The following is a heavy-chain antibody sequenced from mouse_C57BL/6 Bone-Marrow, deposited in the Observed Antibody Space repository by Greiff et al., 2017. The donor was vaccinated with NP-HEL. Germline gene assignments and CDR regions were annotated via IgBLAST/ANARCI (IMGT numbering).Heavy chain of an antibody. CDR3: AREGLPLAMDY. D-gene: IGHD2-2*01. CDR2: ISYDGSN. CDR1: GYSITSGYY. Sequence: EVKLQESGPGLVKPSQSLSLTCSVTGYSITSGYYWNWIRQFPGNKLEWMGYISYDGSNNYNPSLKNRISITRDTSKNQFFLKLNSVTTEDTATYYCAREGLPLAMDYWGQGTSVTVSS. J-gene: IGHJ4*01. V-gene: IGHV3-6*01.